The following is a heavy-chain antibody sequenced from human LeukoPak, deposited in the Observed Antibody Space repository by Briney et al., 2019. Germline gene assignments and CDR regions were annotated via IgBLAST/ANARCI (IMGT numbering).Heavy chain of an antibody. CDR1: GGSISSGGYY. Sequence: PSETLSLTCTVSGGSISSGGYYWSWIRQPPGKGLEWIGYIYYSGSTNYNPSLKSRVTISVDTSKNQFSLKLSSVTAADTAVYYCARGETSSLNYYYYYMDVWGKGTTVTVSS. CDR3: ARGETSSLNYYYYYMDV. D-gene: IGHD6-6*01. CDR2: IYYSGST. V-gene: IGHV4-61*08. J-gene: IGHJ6*03.